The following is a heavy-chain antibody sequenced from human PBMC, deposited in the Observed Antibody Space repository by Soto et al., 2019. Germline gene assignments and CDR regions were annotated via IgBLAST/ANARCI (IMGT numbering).Heavy chain of an antibody. V-gene: IGHV1-24*01. CDR3: ATDPLCIAEVSCDAFDI. Sequence: QVQLVQSGAEVKKPGASVKVSCKVSGYTLTELSMHWVRQTPGKGLEWMGGFDPEDGETIYAQKFQGRVTMTEDTSTDTACMELSSLGSEAGAVYYWATDPLCIAEVSCDAFDIWAQRTMFTVSS. D-gene: IGHD6-13*01. CDR2: FDPEDGET. CDR1: GYTLTELS. J-gene: IGHJ3*02.